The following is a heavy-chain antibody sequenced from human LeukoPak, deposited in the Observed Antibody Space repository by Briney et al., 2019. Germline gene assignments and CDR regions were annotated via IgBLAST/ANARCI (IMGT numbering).Heavy chain of an antibody. V-gene: IGHV4-4*09. CDR3: ARRRPSYYDFWSGWGYYYYMDV. Sequence: PSETLSLTCTVSGGSISSYYWSWIRQPPGKGLEWIGYIYTSGSTNYNPSLKSRVTISVDTSKNQFSLKLSSVTAADTAVYHCARRRPSYYDFWSGWGYYYYMDVWGKGTTVTVSS. J-gene: IGHJ6*03. D-gene: IGHD3-3*01. CDR2: IYTSGST. CDR1: GGSISSYY.